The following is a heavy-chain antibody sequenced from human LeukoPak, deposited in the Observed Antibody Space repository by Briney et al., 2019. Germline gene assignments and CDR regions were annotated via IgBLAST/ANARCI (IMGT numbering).Heavy chain of an antibody. V-gene: IGHV4-4*07. CDR3: ARQIEYSSSSILGY. D-gene: IGHD6-6*01. CDR2: IYTSGST. Sequence: SDTLSLTCTVSGGSISSYYCSWIRQPAGKGLEWIGRIYTSGSTNYNPSLKSRVTMSVDTSKNQFSLKPTSVTAADTAVYYCARQIEYSSSSILGYWGQGTLVTVSS. CDR1: GGSISSYY. J-gene: IGHJ4*02.